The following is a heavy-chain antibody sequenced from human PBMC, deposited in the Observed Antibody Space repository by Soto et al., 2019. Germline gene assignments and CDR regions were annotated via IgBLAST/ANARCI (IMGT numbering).Heavy chain of an antibody. CDR2: IYYSGST. Sequence: SGTLSLTCTVSGGSISSYYWSWIRQPPGKGLEWIGDIYYSGSTNYNPSLKKRVTISVDTSKNQFSLKRSSVTAADTPVYYCARGSSYGFWSGYYSAAFDIWGQGTMVTVSS. D-gene: IGHD3-3*01. J-gene: IGHJ3*02. V-gene: IGHV4-59*01. CDR1: GGSISSYY. CDR3: ARGSSYGFWSGYYSAAFDI.